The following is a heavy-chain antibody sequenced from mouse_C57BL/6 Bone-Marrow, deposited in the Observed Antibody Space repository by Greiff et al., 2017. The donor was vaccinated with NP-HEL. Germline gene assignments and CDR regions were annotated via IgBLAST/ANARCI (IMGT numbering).Heavy chain of an antibody. Sequence: VQLQQSGAELVKPGASVKLSCTASGFNIKDYYMHWVKQRTEQGLEWIGRIDPEDGETKYAPKFPGKATITADTSSNTAYLQLSSLTSEDTAVYYCAKFPIYYYGSSPPYAMDYWGQGTSVTVSS. CDR3: AKFPIYYYGSSPPYAMDY. CDR2: IDPEDGET. CDR1: GFNIKDYY. V-gene: IGHV14-2*01. J-gene: IGHJ4*01. D-gene: IGHD1-1*01.